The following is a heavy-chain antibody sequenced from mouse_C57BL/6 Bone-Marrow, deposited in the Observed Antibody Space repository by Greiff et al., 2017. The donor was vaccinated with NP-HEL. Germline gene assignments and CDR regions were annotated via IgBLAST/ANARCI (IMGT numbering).Heavy chain of an antibody. CDR3: ARSTAPWFAY. V-gene: IGHV1-26*01. D-gene: IGHD3-2*01. J-gene: IGHJ3*01. Sequence: VQLQQSGPELVKPGASVKISCKASGYTFTDYYMNWVKQSHGKSLEWIGDINPNNGGTSYNQKFKGKATLTVDKSSSTAYMELHSLTSEDSAVDYCARSTAPWFAYWGQGTLVTVSA. CDR2: INPNNGGT. CDR1: GYTFTDYY.